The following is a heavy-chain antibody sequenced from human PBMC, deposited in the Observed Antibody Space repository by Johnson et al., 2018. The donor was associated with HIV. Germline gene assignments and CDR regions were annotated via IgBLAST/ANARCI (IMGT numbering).Heavy chain of an antibody. CDR3: ARGVGGAGDDAFDI. Sequence: VQLVESGGGLVQPGRSLRLSCAASGFTFDDYAMHWVRQAPGKGLEWVSGINWNGDSTGYADSVKGRFTISRDNAKNSLHLQMNSLRAEDTALYYCARGVGGAGDDAFDIWGQGTMVTVSS. J-gene: IGHJ3*02. D-gene: IGHD6-19*01. CDR2: INWNGDST. V-gene: IGHV3-9*01. CDR1: GFTFDDYA.